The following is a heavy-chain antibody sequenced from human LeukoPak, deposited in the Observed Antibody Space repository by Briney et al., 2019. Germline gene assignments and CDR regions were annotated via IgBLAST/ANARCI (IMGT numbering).Heavy chain of an antibody. CDR1: GYSFTSYW. D-gene: IGHD2-21*02. V-gene: IGHV5-51*01. CDR2: IYPGDSDT. J-gene: IGHJ3*02. Sequence: GESLKISCKGSGYSFTSYWIGWVRQMPGKGLEWMGIIYPGDSDTRYSPPFQGQVSISADKSINTAYLQWSSLKASDTDIYFCARRQYCSGGDCYSGAFDIWGQGTMVTVSS. CDR3: ARRQYCSGGDCYSGAFDI.